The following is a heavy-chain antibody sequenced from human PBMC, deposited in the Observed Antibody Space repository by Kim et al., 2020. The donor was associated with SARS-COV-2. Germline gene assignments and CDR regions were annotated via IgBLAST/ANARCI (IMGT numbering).Heavy chain of an antibody. CDR3: VGDIGWNDEYAFDI. Sequence: GGSLRLSCAASGFTFSSYSMNWVRQAPGKGLEWVSSISSSSSYIYYADSVKGRFTISRDNAKNSLYLQMNSLRAEDTAVYYCVGDIGWNDEYAFDIWGQGTMVTVSS. J-gene: IGHJ3*02. V-gene: IGHV3-21*01. CDR2: ISSSSSYI. CDR1: GFTFSSYS. D-gene: IGHD1-1*01.